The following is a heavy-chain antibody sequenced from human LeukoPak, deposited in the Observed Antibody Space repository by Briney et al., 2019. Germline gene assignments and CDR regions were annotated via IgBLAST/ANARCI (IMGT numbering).Heavy chain of an antibody. J-gene: IGHJ4*02. CDR2: INHSGST. D-gene: IGHD3-10*01. CDR3: ARGIAYYGSGSHLDY. Sequence: PSETLSLTCTVSGGSISSSSYYWSWIRQPPGKGLEWIGEINHSGSTNYNPSLKSRVTISVDTSKNQFSLKLSSVTAADTAVYYCARGIAYYGSGSHLDYWGQGTLVTVSS. V-gene: IGHV4-39*07. CDR1: GGSISSSSYY.